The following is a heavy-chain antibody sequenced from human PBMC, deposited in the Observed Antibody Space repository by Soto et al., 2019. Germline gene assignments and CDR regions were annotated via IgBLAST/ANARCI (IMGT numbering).Heavy chain of an antibody. D-gene: IGHD3-22*01. CDR3: ARGEGYYYDSSGYQYFDY. J-gene: IGHJ4*02. CDR2: ISAYNGNT. V-gene: IGHV1-18*01. Sequence: QVQLVQSGAEVKKPGASVKVSCKASGYTFTSYGISWVRQAPGQGLEWMGWISAYNGNTNYAQKFQGRVTMTRDTSISTAYMELSRLRSDDTAVYYCARGEGYYYDSSGYQYFDYWGQGTLVTVSS. CDR1: GYTFTSYG.